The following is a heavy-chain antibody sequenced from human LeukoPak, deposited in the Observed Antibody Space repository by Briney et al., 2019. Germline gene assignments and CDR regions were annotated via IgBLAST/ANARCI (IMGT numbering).Heavy chain of an antibody. CDR3: ASNFNYYDSSGYYSPFDY. V-gene: IGHV3-21*01. D-gene: IGHD3-22*01. J-gene: IGHJ4*02. CDR2: ISSSSRYI. Sequence: PGPTLILSCGASGFSVRKYSMNWVRQAQGKGLEWVSSISSSSRYIYYADSVKGRFTISRDNAKNSLYLQMNSLRAEDTAVYYCASNFNYYDSSGYYSPFDYWGQGTLVTVSS. CDR1: GFSVRKYS.